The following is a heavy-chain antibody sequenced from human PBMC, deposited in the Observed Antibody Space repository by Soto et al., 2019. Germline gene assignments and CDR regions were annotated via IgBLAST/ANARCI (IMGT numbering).Heavy chain of an antibody. D-gene: IGHD5-18*01. CDR2: INPNRGVT. CDR1: GYTFFGYN. Sequence: ASVKVSCKASGYTFFGYNIYWVRQAPGQGLEWMGWINPNRGVTNTAQKFQGRVTMTRDTSISTAYLELSRLKSDDTAVYYCARVRFSSVYPLFDFWGQGTLVTVSS. J-gene: IGHJ4*02. V-gene: IGHV1-2*02. CDR3: ARVRFSSVYPLFDF.